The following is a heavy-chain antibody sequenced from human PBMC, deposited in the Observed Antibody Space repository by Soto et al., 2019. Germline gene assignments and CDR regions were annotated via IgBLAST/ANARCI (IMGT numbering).Heavy chain of an antibody. Sequence: GESLKISCAASGFTFSSYAMSWVRQAPGKGLEWVSAISGSGGSTYYADSVKGRFTITRDNSKNTLYLQMNSLRAEDTAVYYCAKDDWDYGDYLFDYWGQGTLVTVSS. V-gene: IGHV3-23*01. D-gene: IGHD4-17*01. J-gene: IGHJ4*02. CDR1: GFTFSSYA. CDR3: AKDDWDYGDYLFDY. CDR2: ISGSGGST.